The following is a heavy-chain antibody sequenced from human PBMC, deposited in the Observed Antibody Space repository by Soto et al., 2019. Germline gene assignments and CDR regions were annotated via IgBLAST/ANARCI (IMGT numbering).Heavy chain of an antibody. V-gene: IGHV3-30-3*01. D-gene: IGHD6-19*01. J-gene: IGHJ6*02. CDR2: ISYDGSNK. CDR3: ARDRNSGWGGYYYGMDV. CDR1: GFTFSSYA. Sequence: QVQLVESGGGVVQPGRSLRLSCAASGFTFSSYAMHWVRQAPGKGLEWVAVISYDGSNKYYADSVKGRFTISRDNYKNTLDLQMNSLRAEDTAVYYCARDRNSGWGGYYYGMDVWGQGTTVTVSS.